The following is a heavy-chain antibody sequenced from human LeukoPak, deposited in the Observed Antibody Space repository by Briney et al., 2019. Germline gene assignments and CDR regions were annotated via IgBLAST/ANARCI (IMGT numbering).Heavy chain of an antibody. V-gene: IGHV2-70*01. Sequence: SGPTLVNPTQTLTLTCTFSGFSLSTSGMCVSWIRQPPGKALEWLAHIDWDDNKYYSTSLKTRLTISKDTSKNQVVLTMTNMDPVDTATYYCAQIRCSGWYFLDFWGQGTLVTVPS. CDR1: GFSLSTSGMC. J-gene: IGHJ4*02. CDR2: IDWDDNK. CDR3: AQIRCSGWYFLDF. D-gene: IGHD6-19*01.